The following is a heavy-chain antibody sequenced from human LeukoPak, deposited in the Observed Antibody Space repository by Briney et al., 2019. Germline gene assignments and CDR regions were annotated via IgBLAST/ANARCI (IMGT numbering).Heavy chain of an antibody. J-gene: IGHJ4*02. D-gene: IGHD3-3*01. Sequence: GGSLRLSCAASGFSVNNNYVNWVRQAPGKGLEWVSIIYGGGDTSYADSVKSRFTISRDNSKNTVYLQMNSLRAEDTAVYYCAKESGYYHYWGQGTQVTVSS. V-gene: IGHV3-53*01. CDR3: AKESGYYHY. CDR2: IYGGGDT. CDR1: GFSVNNNY.